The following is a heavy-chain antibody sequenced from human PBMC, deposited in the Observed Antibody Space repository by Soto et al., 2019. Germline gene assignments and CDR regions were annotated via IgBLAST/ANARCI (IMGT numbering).Heavy chain of an antibody. J-gene: IGHJ4*02. V-gene: IGHV3-23*01. CDR3: AKDDRTARRIDY. CDR2: ISGSGRNI. Sequence: EVQLLESGGGLVQPGGSLRLSCATSGLSFYLYSMGWVRQAPGKGLEWVSAISGSGRNIHYADSVKGRFTISRDNSKNTLSLQMNSLRAEDTALYYCAKDDRTARRIDYWGQGTLVTVSS. D-gene: IGHD2-21*02. CDR1: GLSFYLYS.